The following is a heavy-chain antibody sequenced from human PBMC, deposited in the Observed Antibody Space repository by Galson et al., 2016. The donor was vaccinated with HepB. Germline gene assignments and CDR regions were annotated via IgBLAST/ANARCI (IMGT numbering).Heavy chain of an antibody. J-gene: IGHJ2*01. V-gene: IGHV4-39*01. CDR3: ARLRRTWYFDI. D-gene: IGHD4-17*01. CDR2: IYYSGST. CDR1: GGSISSSSYY. Sequence: SETLSLTCTVSGGSISSSSYYWGWIRQPPGKGLEWIGSIYYSGSTYYNPSLKSRVTISVDTSKNQFSLKLSSVTAADTAVYYCARLRRTWYFDIWGRGTLVTVSS.